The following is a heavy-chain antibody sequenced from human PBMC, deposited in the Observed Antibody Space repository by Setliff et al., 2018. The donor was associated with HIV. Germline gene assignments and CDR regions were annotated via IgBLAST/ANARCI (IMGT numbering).Heavy chain of an antibody. Sequence: SETLSLTCTVSGGSIYSRGFFWGWVRQPPGKGLEWIGSISYRGENHYNPSFMSRVAISADTSKNQYSLNLRSVTASDTAVYYCARDSGWWQIDYWGHGTMVTVSS. J-gene: IGHJ4*03. V-gene: IGHV4-39*02. CDR3: ARDSGWWQIDY. D-gene: IGHD6-19*01. CDR2: ISYRGEN. CDR1: GGSIYSRGFF.